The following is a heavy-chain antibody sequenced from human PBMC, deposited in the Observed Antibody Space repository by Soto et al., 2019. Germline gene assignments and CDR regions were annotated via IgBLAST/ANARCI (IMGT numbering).Heavy chain of an antibody. CDR1: GFSLSTTGVG. V-gene: IGHV2-5*01. Sequence: QITLKESGPTLVRPTQTLTLTCTFSGFSLSTTGVGVGWIRQPPGKALEWLALIYWNDDKRYSPSLKSRLTIPKETSKNEVILTMTYMYPLDTATYYCAHRLRDYSLGRERANYFDPRGQGTLVTVSS. CDR2: IYWNDDK. D-gene: IGHD3-16*01. CDR3: AHRLRDYSLGRERANYFDP. J-gene: IGHJ5*02.